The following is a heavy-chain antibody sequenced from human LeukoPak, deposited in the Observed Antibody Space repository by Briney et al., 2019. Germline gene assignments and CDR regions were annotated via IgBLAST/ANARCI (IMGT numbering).Heavy chain of an antibody. Sequence: ASVKVSCKASGYTFINHAIHWVRQAPGQRLEWMGWINIGNGNTKYSQNFQGRITITRDTSATTAYMDLSSLRSEDTAMYYCARRLGRSFDYWGQGTLVTVSS. CDR1: GYTFINHA. CDR3: ARRLGRSFDY. CDR2: INIGNGNT. V-gene: IGHV1-3*04. D-gene: IGHD2-21*01. J-gene: IGHJ4*02.